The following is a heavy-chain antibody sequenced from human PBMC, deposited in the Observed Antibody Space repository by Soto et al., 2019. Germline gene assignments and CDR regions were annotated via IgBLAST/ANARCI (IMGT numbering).Heavy chain of an antibody. CDR1: GGSLSSNS. Sequence: QVQLVQSGPEVKKPGSTVRVACKTSGGSLSSNSLSWVRQAPGQGLEWMGRFIPVVGVVNYAQKFKGRVTISADTVTNTAYMELNSLGSDDTAVYYCARLERSADYRGQGTLVTVSS. CDR2: FIPVVGVV. CDR3: ARLERSADY. D-gene: IGHD3-3*01. J-gene: IGHJ4*02. V-gene: IGHV1-69*04.